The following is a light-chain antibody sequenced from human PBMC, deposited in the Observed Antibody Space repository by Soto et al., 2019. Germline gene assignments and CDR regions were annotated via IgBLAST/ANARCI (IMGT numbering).Light chain of an antibody. Sequence: EIVLTQSPATLSLSPGERANLSCRASQSIINYLAWYQQKPGQAPRLLIHEASNRATGIPARFSGSGSGTDFTLTISSLEPEDFAVYYCQQRATWPYTFGQGTKLEIK. V-gene: IGKV3-11*01. CDR2: EAS. CDR1: QSIINY. CDR3: QQRATWPYT. J-gene: IGKJ2*01.